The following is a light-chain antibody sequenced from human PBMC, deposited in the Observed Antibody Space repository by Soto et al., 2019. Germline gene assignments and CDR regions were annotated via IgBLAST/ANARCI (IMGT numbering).Light chain of an antibody. V-gene: IGKV3-20*01. Sequence: IVLTQSPGTPSFSPGGRATLSCRASQSVSSSYLAWYQQKPGQAPRLLIYGASSRATGIPDRFSGSGSGTDFTLTISRLEPEDFAVDYCQQYGSTPTTFGQGPRLAIK. CDR1: QSVSSSY. J-gene: IGKJ5*01. CDR3: QQYGSTPTT. CDR2: GAS.